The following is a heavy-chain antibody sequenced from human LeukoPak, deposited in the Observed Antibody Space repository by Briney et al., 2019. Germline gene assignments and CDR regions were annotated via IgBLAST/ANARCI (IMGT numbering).Heavy chain of an antibody. D-gene: IGHD2-2*01. CDR3: ARGYCSSTGCLGGY. Sequence: GGSLRLSCAASGLTFSSFGMHWVRQAPGKGLEWVSSITSSSSNIYYADSVKGRFSISRDNAKNSLYLQMNSLRAEDTAVYYCARGYCSSTGCLGGYWGQGTLVTVSS. J-gene: IGHJ4*02. V-gene: IGHV3-21*01. CDR2: ITSSSSNI. CDR1: GLTFSSFG.